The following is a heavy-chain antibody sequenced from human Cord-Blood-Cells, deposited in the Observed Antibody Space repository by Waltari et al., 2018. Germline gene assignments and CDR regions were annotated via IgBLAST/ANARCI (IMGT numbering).Heavy chain of an antibody. Sequence: QVQLVESGGGVVQPGRCLRLSCGASGFTFSSYAMPWVRQAPGKGLEWVAVISYDGSNKYYADSVKGRFTISRDNSKNTLYLQMNSLRAEDTAVYYCARGGYIAASPDYWGQGTLVTVSS. V-gene: IGHV3-30*04. CDR1: GFTFSSYA. CDR2: ISYDGSNK. CDR3: ARGGYIAASPDY. D-gene: IGHD6-6*01. J-gene: IGHJ4*02.